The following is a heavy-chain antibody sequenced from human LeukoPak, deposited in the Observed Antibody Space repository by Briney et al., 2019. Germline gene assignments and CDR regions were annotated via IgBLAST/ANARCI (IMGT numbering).Heavy chain of an antibody. J-gene: IGHJ6*03. CDR3: AGDWRGAAAGNYYYYMDV. V-gene: IGHV3-11*01. CDR1: GFTFSDYY. CDR2: ISSSGSTI. D-gene: IGHD6-13*01. Sequence: GGSLRLSCAASGFTFSDYYMSWIRQAPGKGLEWVSYISSSGSTIYYADSVKGRFTISRNNAKNSLYLQMNSLRAEDTAVYYCAGDWRGAAAGNYYYYMDVWGKGTTVTVSS.